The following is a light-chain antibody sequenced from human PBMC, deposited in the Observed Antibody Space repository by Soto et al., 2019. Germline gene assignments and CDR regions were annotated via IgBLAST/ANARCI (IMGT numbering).Light chain of an antibody. CDR1: SSDTGDYNY. CDR3: RSYAGSDNYV. V-gene: IGLV2-8*01. CDR2: EVS. J-gene: IGLJ1*01. Sequence: QSALTQPPSASGSPGQSVTISCSGTSSDTGDYNYVSWYQQHLGKAPNLMIYEVSKRPSGVPDRFSGSKSGNTASLTVSVFQAEDEADYYCRSYAGSDNYVFGTGTKLTVL.